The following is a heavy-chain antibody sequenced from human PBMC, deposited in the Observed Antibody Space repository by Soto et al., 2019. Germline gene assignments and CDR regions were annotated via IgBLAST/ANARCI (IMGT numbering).Heavy chain of an antibody. V-gene: IGHV3-30*18. CDR3: AKSVRYCLGSSCSPEAFDV. J-gene: IGHJ3*01. D-gene: IGHD2-15*01. CDR1: GYSFSDSG. Sequence: QVHLVESGGGVVQPGRSLRLSCVASGYSFSDSGMHWVRQAPGKGLEWVAAISYDGSNKYNADSVNDRFTISRDNSKNTLSLQMNSLRAEDKAVYYCAKSVRYCLGSSCSPEAFDVWGQGTLVSASS. CDR2: ISYDGSNK.